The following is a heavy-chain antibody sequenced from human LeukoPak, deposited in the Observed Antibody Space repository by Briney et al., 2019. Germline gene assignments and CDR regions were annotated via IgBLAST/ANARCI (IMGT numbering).Heavy chain of an antibody. CDR1: GYTFTGYY. CDR2: INPNSGGT. CDR3: RTDRYGDYGDYIDY. Sequence: ASVTVSFKASGYTFTGYYMHWVRQAPGQGLEWMGWINPNSGGTNYARKFQGRVTMTRDTSISTAYMELSRLRSDDTAVYYCRTDRYGDYGDYIDYWGQGTLVTVSS. V-gene: IGHV1-2*02. D-gene: IGHD4-17*01. J-gene: IGHJ4*02.